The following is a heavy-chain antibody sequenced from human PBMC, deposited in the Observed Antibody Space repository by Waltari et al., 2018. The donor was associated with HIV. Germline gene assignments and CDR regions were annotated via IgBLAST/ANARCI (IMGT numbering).Heavy chain of an antibody. Sequence: EVQLVESGGGLVKRGGSLRLSCAASGLSFSDVWLIWVRQAPGKGLEWVARIKNNANGGAVDYGALVKGRFTISRDDSKSMVYLQMNNLEADDTAVYFCTSWQGGSFWGQGTLVTVSS. CDR2: IKNNANGGAV. CDR3: TSWQGGSF. D-gene: IGHD5-12*01. J-gene: IGHJ4*02. CDR1: GLSFSDVW. V-gene: IGHV3-15*01.